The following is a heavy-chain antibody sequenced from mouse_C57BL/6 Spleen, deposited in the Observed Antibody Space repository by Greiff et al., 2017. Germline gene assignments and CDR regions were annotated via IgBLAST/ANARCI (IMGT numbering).Heavy chain of an antibody. V-gene: IGHV5-6*01. D-gene: IGHD2-1*01. CDR2: ISSGGSYT. Sequence: EVKLMESGGDLGKRGGSWKIAWGEEGGKGRREGGAGGRQRAEERGDCVATISSGGSYTYYPDSVKGRFTISRDNAKNTLYLQMSSLKSEDTAMYYCACFYYGKGGDYWGQGTTLTVSS. CDR1: GGKGRREG. J-gene: IGHJ2*01. CDR3: ACFYYGKGGDY.